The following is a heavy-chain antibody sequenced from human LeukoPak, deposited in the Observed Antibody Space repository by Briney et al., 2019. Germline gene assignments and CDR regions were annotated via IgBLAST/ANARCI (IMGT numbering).Heavy chain of an antibody. D-gene: IGHD3-10*01. Sequence: SETLSLTCDVSGGSTSGYFWSWIRQPPGKGPEWIGEINHSGSTKYIPSLQSRLTISVDTSKNQFSLKLTSVTAADTAVYYCARVDGFGESPLDAFDVWGQGTMVTISS. CDR3: ARVDGFGESPLDAFDV. V-gene: IGHV4-34*01. CDR2: INHSGST. J-gene: IGHJ3*01. CDR1: GGSTSGYF.